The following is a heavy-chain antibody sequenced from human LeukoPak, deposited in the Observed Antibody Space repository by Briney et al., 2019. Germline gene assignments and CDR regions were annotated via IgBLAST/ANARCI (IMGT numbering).Heavy chain of an antibody. CDR2: ISGSGGST. CDR3: AKDQRSWGLEADY. CDR1: GFTFSSYA. J-gene: IGHJ4*02. V-gene: IGHV3-23*01. Sequence: RGSLRLSCAASGFTFSSYAMSWVRQAPGKGLEWVSAISGSGGSTYYADSVKGRFTISRDNSKNTLYLQMNSLRAEDTAVYYCAKDQRSWGLEADYWGQGTLVTVSS. D-gene: IGHD7-27*01.